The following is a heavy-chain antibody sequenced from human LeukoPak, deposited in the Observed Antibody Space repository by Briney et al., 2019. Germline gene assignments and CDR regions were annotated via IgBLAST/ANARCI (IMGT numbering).Heavy chain of an antibody. V-gene: IGHV3-7*01. J-gene: IGHJ3*02. Sequence: GGSLRLSCAASGFTFSSYWMGWVRQAPGKGLEWVANIKQDGSEKYYVDSVKGRFTISRDNAKNSLYLQMNSLRAEDTAVYYCAREKLDGYNSDAFDIWGQGTMVTVSS. CDR1: GFTFSSYW. CDR2: IKQDGSEK. D-gene: IGHD5-24*01. CDR3: AREKLDGYNSDAFDI.